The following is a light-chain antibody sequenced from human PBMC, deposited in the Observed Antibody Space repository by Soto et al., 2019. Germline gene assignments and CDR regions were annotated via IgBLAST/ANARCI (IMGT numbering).Light chain of an antibody. CDR1: QSVSSNY. CDR3: QQYARSRRT. V-gene: IGKV3-20*01. Sequence: EIVLTQSPGTLSLSPGERATFSCRASQSVSSNYLAWYQQKPGQAPRLLIYGASNRATGIPDRFSGSGSGTDFTLTISRLEPEDFAVYYCQQYARSRRTFGQGTKVDIK. J-gene: IGKJ1*01. CDR2: GAS.